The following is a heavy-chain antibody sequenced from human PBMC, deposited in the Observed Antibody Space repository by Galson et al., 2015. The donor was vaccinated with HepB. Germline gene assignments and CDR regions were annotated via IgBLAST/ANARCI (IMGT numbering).Heavy chain of an antibody. CDR2: ISPSSGTI. CDR3: ARDSTPGRGVVEIDY. CDR1: GFTFSTYG. V-gene: IGHV3-48*01. D-gene: IGHD2-2*01. Sequence: SLRLSCAASGFTFSTYGMSWVRQAPGKGLEWVSYISPSSGTIHYADSMKGRFTTSRDNAKDSLYLQMNSLRAEDTAVYYCARDSTPGRGVVEIDYWGQGTLVTVSS. J-gene: IGHJ4*02.